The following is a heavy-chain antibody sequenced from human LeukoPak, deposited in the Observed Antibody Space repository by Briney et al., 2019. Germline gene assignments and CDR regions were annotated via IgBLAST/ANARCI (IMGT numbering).Heavy chain of an antibody. D-gene: IGHD4-11*01. CDR2: INPNSGGT. J-gene: IGHJ3*02. CDR3: ARDNYSPPAEFAFDI. CDR1: GYTFTGYY. V-gene: IGHV1-2*02. Sequence: ASVKVSCKASGYTFTGYYMHWVRQAPGQGLEWMGWINPNSGGTNYAQKFQGRVTMTRDTSISTAYMELSRLRSDDTAVYYCARDNYSPPAEFAFDIWGQGTMVTVSS.